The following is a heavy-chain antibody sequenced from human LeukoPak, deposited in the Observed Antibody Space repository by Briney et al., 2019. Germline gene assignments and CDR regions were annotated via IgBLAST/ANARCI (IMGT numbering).Heavy chain of an antibody. CDR1: GFTFRSYG. D-gene: IGHD3-16*02. V-gene: IGHV3-30*02. Sequence: GGSLRLSCAASGFTFRSYGMHGVRQAPGKGLWWGAFIRYEGINKYYTDSVKGRFTISRDNSNNTLYLQMNSLRAEDTAVYYCAKCLSDYVWGSYRYVSPDAFDIWGQGTMVTVSS. J-gene: IGHJ3*02. CDR2: IRYEGINK. CDR3: AKCLSDYVWGSYRYVSPDAFDI.